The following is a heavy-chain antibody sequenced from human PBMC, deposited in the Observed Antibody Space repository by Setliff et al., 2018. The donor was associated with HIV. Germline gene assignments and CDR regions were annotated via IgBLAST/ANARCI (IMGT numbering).Heavy chain of an antibody. CDR2: IITFFNTA. J-gene: IGHJ4*02. D-gene: IGHD3-22*01. CDR1: GDTFSSYS. Sequence: SVKVSCKASGDTFSSYSITWVRQAPGQGLEWMGGIITFFNTANYAQKFQGRVTITADESTSTVYMELSSLRSEDTAVYYCAIVTELDYYGGSGPTHLLFDSWGQGTLVTVSS. CDR3: AIVTELDYYGGSGPTHLLFDS. V-gene: IGHV1-69*13.